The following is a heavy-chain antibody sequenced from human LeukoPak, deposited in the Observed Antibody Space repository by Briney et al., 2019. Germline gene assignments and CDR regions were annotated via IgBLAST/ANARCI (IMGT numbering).Heavy chain of an antibody. D-gene: IGHD6-13*01. CDR1: GDSISSSYW. J-gene: IGHJ4*02. Sequence: KASETLSLTCAVSGDSISSSYWWSWVRQPPGKGLEWIGEIFHSGNTNYNPPLKSRVTISVDKSKNQFSLKLSSVTAADTAVYYCARESSSSWSAVDYWGQGTLVTVSS. CDR3: ARESSSSWSAVDY. CDR2: IFHSGNT. V-gene: IGHV4-4*02.